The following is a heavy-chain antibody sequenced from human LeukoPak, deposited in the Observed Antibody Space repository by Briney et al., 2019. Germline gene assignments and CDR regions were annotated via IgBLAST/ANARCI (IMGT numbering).Heavy chain of an antibody. V-gene: IGHV6-1*01. CDR2: TYYRSKWYN. Sequence: SQTLSLTCVVSGDSVSSKNGAWNWIRQSPSRGLEWLGRTYYRSKWYNDYAESMEGRMTISQDTSKNQYSLHLNSVTPDDTAVHYCARDFGTTGWHTFDYWGQGTLVTVSS. CDR1: GDSVSSKNGA. CDR3: ARDFGTTGWHTFDY. D-gene: IGHD6-19*01. J-gene: IGHJ4*02.